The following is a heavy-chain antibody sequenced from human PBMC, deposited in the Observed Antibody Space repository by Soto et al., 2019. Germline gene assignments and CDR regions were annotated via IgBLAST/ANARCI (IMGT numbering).Heavy chain of an antibody. V-gene: IGHV4-59*01. J-gene: IGHJ6*02. CDR2: ISDVGST. D-gene: IGHD2-2*01. CDR3: AGSCSSAICPEDHHFALEV. Sequence: SETLSLSCKVSGGSIDTFDWNWIRQSPGTGLEWIGYISDVGSTNYNPSLKSRVTISVDTSKKQVSLKLGSVSAPDTARHFCAGSCSSAICPEDHHFALEVWGQGTTVTLSS. CDR1: GGSIDTFD.